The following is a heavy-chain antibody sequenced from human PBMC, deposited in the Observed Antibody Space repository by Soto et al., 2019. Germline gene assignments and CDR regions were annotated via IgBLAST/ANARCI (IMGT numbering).Heavy chain of an antibody. CDR3: ASSGSVPYYYYGLDV. V-gene: IGHV1-18*01. CDR2: ISTYNGDT. CDR1: GYTFSRSG. J-gene: IGHJ6*02. Sequence: VQLVQSGAEVKKPGASVKVSCKASGYTFSRSGISWVRQAPGQGLEWMGWISTYNGDTNYAQKVQGRVTMTTDTSPSAAVMELMSLRSDDTAVYYCASSGSVPYYYYGLDVWGQGTTVTVSS. D-gene: IGHD1-26*01.